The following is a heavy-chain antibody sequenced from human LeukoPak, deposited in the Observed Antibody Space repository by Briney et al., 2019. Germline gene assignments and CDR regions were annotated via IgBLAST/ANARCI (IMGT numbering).Heavy chain of an antibody. CDR1: GYTLTELS. D-gene: IGHD3-22*01. CDR3: ASDSSGYYRFDY. Sequence: ASVEVSCKVSGYTLTELSMHWVRQAPGKGLEWMGGFDPEDGETIYAQKFQGRVTMTEDTSTDTAYMELSSLRPEDTAVYYCASDSSGYYRFDYWGQGTLVTVSS. V-gene: IGHV1-24*01. J-gene: IGHJ4*02. CDR2: FDPEDGET.